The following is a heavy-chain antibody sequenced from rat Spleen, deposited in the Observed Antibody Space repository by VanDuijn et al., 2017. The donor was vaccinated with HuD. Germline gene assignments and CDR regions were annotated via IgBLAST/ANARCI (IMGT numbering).Heavy chain of an antibody. D-gene: IGHD3-4*01. CDR3: TGSNPNWFAY. CDR1: GLTFRSYW. CDR2: ITNFAGRT. V-gene: IGHV5-31*01. J-gene: IGHJ3*01. Sequence: EVQLVESGGGLVQPGRSLKLSCVVSGLTFRSYWMTWIRQSPGKGLEWVASITNFAGRTHYPDSVKGRFTISSDIAKSTLYLQMNSLRSEDTAMYYCTGSNPNWFAYWGQGTLVTVSS.